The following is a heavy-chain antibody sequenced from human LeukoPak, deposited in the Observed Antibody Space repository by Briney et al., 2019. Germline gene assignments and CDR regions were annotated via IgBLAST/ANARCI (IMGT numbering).Heavy chain of an antibody. Sequence: SETLSLTCTVSGGFISSYYWSWIRQPAGKGLEWIGRIYTSGSTNYNPSLKSRVTMSVDTSKNQFSLKLSSVTAADTAVYYCAGTYYYDSSGYSKWVYWGQGTLVTVSS. CDR1: GGFISSYY. V-gene: IGHV4-4*07. CDR3: AGTYYYDSSGYSKWVY. CDR2: IYTSGST. D-gene: IGHD3-22*01. J-gene: IGHJ4*02.